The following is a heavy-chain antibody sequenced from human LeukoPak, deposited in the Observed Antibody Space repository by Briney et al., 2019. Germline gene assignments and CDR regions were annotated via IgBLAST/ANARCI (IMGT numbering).Heavy chain of an antibody. CDR1: GFTFSYYG. CDR2: VRFDGSDK. D-gene: IGHD3-10*01. J-gene: IGHJ6*03. CDR3: AREIRVYYYGSGIVYYMDV. V-gene: IGHV3-30*02. Sequence: GGSLRLSCAASGFTFSYYGMHWVRQAPGKGLEWVAFVRFDGSDKYYADSVKGRFTISRDNSKNTVYLAMSSLRSEDTAVYYCAREIRVYYYGSGIVYYMDVWGKGTTVTISS.